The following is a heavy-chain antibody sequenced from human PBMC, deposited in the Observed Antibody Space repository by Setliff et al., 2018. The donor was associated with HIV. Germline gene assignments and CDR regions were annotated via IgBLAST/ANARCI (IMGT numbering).Heavy chain of an antibody. CDR2: IYYSGST. CDR1: GGSISSSSYY. V-gene: IGHV4-39*01. D-gene: IGHD3-10*01. Sequence: KTSETLSLTCTVSGGSISSSSYYWGWIRQPPGKGLEWIGSIYYSGSTYYNPSLKSRVTISVDTSKNQFSLKLSSVTAADTAVYYCARTRLGTYYGEMNWFDPWGQGILVTVSS. CDR3: ARTRLGTYYGEMNWFDP. J-gene: IGHJ5*02.